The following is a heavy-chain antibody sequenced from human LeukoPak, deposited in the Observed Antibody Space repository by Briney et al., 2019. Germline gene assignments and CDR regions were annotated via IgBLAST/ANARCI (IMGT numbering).Heavy chain of an antibody. D-gene: IGHD4-17*01. CDR1: GGSFSGYY. CDR2: INHSGST. V-gene: IGHV4-34*01. Sequence: SETLSLTCAVYGGSFSGYYWSWIRQPPGKGLEWIGEINHSGSTNYNPSLKSRVAISVDTSKNQFSLKLSSVTAADTAVYYGASASPTVTSDAFDIWGQGTMVTVSS. J-gene: IGHJ3*02. CDR3: ASASPTVTSDAFDI.